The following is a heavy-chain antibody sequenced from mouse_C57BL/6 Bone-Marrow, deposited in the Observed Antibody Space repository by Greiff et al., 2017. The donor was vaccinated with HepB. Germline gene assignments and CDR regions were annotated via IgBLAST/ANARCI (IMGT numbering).Heavy chain of an antibody. CDR1: GYTFTSYW. Sequence: QVQLQQPGAELVKPGASVKMSCKASGYTFTSYWITWVKQRPGQGLEWIGDLYPGSGSTNYNEKFKSKATLTVDTSSSTAYMQLSSLTSEDSAVYYCARYYYGSSYRVYWGQGTTLTVSS. CDR2: LYPGSGST. D-gene: IGHD1-1*01. CDR3: ARYYYGSSYRVY. V-gene: IGHV1-55*01. J-gene: IGHJ2*01.